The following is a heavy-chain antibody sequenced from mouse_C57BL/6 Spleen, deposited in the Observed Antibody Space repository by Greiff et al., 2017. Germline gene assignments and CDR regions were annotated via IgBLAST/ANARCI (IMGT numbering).Heavy chain of an antibody. CDR1: GYNFTTYP. CDR2: FHPYNDDT. D-gene: IGHD1-3*01. V-gene: IGHV1-47*01. CDR3: ARRAQAGAMDY. J-gene: IGHJ4*01. Sequence: VQLQQSGAELVKPGASVKMSCKASGYNFTTYPIAWMKQNHGKSLEWIGKFHPYNDDTKDDEKFKGKGTLTVEKSSSTVYLELSRLTSDDSAVYYCARRAQAGAMDYWGQGTSVTVSS.